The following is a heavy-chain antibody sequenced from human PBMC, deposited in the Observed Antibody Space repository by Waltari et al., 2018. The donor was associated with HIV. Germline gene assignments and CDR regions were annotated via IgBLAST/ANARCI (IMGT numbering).Heavy chain of an antibody. CDR3: ARQGNTGTYFGGHR. D-gene: IGHD3-10*01. V-gene: IGHV3-33*01. J-gene: IGHJ4*02. Sequence: QVHLVQSGGTVVQPGKSLRLSHVTSGPTLTDYALGWFRQSPGAGLQWVAILWPDGNTRFYAPCLRGRFSISRDNTKKTVFLQMRALRADDTGVYFCARQGNTGTYFGGHRWGRGT. CDR2: LWPDGNTR. CDR1: GPTLTDYA.